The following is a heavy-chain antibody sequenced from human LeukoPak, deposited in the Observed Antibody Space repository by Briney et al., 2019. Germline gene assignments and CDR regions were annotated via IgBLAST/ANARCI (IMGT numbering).Heavy chain of an antibody. J-gene: IGHJ4*02. CDR1: GYTFTGYY. V-gene: IGHV1-2*02. D-gene: IGHD3-22*01. CDR2: INPNSGGT. CDR3: ARDGNYYDSSEGDY. Sequence: ASVKVSCKASGYTFTGYYTHWVRQAPGQGLEWMGWINPNSGGTNYAQKFQGRVTMTRDTSISTAYMELSRLRSDDTAVYYCARDGNYYDSSEGDYWGQGTLVTVSS.